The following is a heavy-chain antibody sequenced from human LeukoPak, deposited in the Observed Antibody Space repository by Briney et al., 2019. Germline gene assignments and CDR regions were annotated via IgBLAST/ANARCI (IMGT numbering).Heavy chain of an antibody. Sequence: SETLSLTCTVSGYSISSGYYWGWIRQPPGKGLEWIGEINHSGSTKYNPSLKSRVTISIDTSKNQPSLKLSSVTAADTAVYSCVRHVARAFDIWGQGTKVTVSS. CDR3: VRHVARAFDI. V-gene: IGHV4-38-2*02. CDR1: GYSISSGYY. J-gene: IGHJ3*02. CDR2: INHSGST.